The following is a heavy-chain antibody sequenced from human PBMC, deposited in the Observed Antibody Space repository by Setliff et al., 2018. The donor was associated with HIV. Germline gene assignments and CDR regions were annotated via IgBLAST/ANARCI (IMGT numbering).Heavy chain of an antibody. CDR3: ARETAPAHYYGSGSYRLHAFDV. CDR2: IIPLFGRA. J-gene: IGHJ3*01. D-gene: IGHD3-10*01. Sequence: VKVSCKASGGILSTYATIWVRQAPGQGLEWLGGIIPLFGRASYAQKFQGRVTITADESTNTAYMELSSLRSGDTAVYCCARETAPAHYYGSGSYRLHAFDVWGQGTMVTVSS. V-gene: IGHV1-69*01. CDR1: GGILSTYA.